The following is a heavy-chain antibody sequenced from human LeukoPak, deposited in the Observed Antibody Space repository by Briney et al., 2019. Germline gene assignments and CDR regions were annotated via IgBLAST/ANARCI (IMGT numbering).Heavy chain of an antibody. J-gene: IGHJ6*03. CDR1: GFTFSSYA. CDR3: ARYYDFWSGYSTSFPYYYYYYMDV. V-gene: IGHV3-23*01. D-gene: IGHD3-3*01. Sequence: GGSLRLSCAASGFTFSSYAMSWVRQAPGKGLEWVSAISGSGGSTYYADSVKGRFTISRDNSKNTLYLQMNSLRAEDTAVYYCARYYDFWSGYSTSFPYYYYYYMDVWGKGTTVTVSS. CDR2: ISGSGGST.